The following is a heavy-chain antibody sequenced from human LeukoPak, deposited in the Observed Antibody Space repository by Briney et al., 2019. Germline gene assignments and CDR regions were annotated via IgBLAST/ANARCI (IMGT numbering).Heavy chain of an antibody. D-gene: IGHD1-26*01. CDR3: ARVERLGIVGAPLDY. J-gene: IGHJ4*02. CDR1: GGTFSSYA. CDR2: IIPIFGTA. V-gene: IGHV1-69*05. Sequence: SVKVSCKASGGTFSSYAISWVRQAPGQGLEWMGRIIPIFGTANYAQKFQGRVTITTDESTSTAYMELSSLRSEDTAVYYCARVERLGIVGAPLDYWGQGTLVTVSS.